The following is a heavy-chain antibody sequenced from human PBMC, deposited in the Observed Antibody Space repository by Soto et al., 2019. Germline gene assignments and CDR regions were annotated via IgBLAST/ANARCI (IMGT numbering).Heavy chain of an antibody. Sequence: QVQLVESGGGVVQPGRSLRLSCAASGVTFSSYGMHGVRQAPGKGLEWVAVISYDGSNKYYADSGKGRFTIARDKSKKTLYLQMNSLRTEDTAVYYCVKGGAALPADYDGRDVWGQGTTVTVSS. J-gene: IGHJ6*02. CDR3: VKGGAALPADYDGRDV. D-gene: IGHD6-25*01. CDR2: ISYDGSNK. V-gene: IGHV3-30*18. CDR1: GVTFSSYG.